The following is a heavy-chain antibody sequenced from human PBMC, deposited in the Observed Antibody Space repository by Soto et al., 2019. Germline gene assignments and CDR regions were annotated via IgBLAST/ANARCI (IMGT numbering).Heavy chain of an antibody. Sequence: SETLSLTCTVSGGTISSWYWSWIRQPPGKGLEWIGYIYYSGSTNCNPSLKSRVTISVDTSKNQFSLKLSSVTAADTAVYYCARDLWGYCGTDCYPLDVWGQGTTVTVSS. CDR2: IYYSGST. CDR1: GGTISSWY. CDR3: ARDLWGYCGTDCYPLDV. D-gene: IGHD2-21*02. V-gene: IGHV4-59*12. J-gene: IGHJ6*02.